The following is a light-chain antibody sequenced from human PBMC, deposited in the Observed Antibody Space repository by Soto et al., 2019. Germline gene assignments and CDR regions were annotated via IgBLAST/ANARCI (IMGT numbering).Light chain of an antibody. Sequence: QAVVTQEPSLTVSPGGTVTLTCGSSTGAVTSGHYPYWSQQKPGQAPRTLIYDTNNKHSWTPARFSGSLLGGKAALTLSGAQPEDEAEYYCLLSYSASRHVVFGGGTQLTVL. CDR3: LLSYSASRHVV. CDR1: TGAVTSGHY. J-gene: IGLJ7*01. V-gene: IGLV7-46*01. CDR2: DTN.